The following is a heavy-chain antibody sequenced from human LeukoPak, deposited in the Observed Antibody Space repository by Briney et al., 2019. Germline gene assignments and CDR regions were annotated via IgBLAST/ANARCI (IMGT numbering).Heavy chain of an antibody. V-gene: IGHV3-30*04. J-gene: IGHJ4*02. CDR1: GFTFSSYA. CDR2: ISYDGSNK. CDR3: ARDLSRLYFDY. Sequence: PGGSLRLSCAASGFTFSSYAMHWVRQAPGKGLEWVAVISYDGSNKYYADSVKGRFTISRDNSKNTLYLQMNSLRAEDTAVYYCARDLSRLYFDYWGQGTLVTVSS. D-gene: IGHD2/OR15-2a*01.